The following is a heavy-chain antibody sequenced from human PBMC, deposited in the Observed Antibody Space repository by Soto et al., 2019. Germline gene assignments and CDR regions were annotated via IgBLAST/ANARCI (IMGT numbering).Heavy chain of an antibody. CDR2: ISGSGGST. D-gene: IGHD3-10*01. J-gene: IGHJ3*02. Sequence: EVQLLESGGGLVQPGGSLRLSCAASGFTFSSYAMSWVRQAPGKGLEWVSAISGSGGSTYYADSVKGRFTISRDNSKNTLYLQMNSLRAEDTAVYYCAKDRFTMVRGVIMAPNAFDIWGQGTMVTVYS. CDR3: AKDRFTMVRGVIMAPNAFDI. V-gene: IGHV3-23*01. CDR1: GFTFSSYA.